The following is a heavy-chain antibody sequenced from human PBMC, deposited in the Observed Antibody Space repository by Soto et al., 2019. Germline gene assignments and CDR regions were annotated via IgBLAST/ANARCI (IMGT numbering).Heavy chain of an antibody. Sequence: QVQLVESGGGVVQPGTSLRLSCVGSGFTFRSYVIYWVRQAPGKGLEWVALTSYDGSNNFYGDSVKGRFTISRDNSRNTVELQMDSLRLEDTSLYYCARWGTTGGLDVWGQGTLVSVSS. D-gene: IGHD3-16*01. CDR2: TSYDGSNN. J-gene: IGHJ4*02. V-gene: IGHV3-33*05. CDR3: ARWGTTGGLDV. CDR1: GFTFRSYV.